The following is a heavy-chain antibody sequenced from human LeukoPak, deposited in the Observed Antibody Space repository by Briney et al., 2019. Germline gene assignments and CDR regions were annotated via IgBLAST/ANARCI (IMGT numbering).Heavy chain of an antibody. V-gene: IGHV4-4*08. CDR2: INPSGGT. CDR3: ARAVTDTSLVDF. CDR1: GGSIGGDH. Sequence: SETQSLTCTISGGSIGGDHWSWIRQAPGEGLEWIGYINPSGGTSYNPSLRGRVTISLNTPANQFSLRLTSVTAADTAVYYCARAVTDTSLVDFWGQGTLVAVSS. J-gene: IGHJ4*02. D-gene: IGHD3-22*01.